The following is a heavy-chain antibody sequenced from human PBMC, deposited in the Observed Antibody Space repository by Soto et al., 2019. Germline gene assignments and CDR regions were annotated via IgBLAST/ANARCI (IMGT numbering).Heavy chain of an antibody. CDR3: ARDTGGTTVPTSWFDP. CDR2: ISYDGSNK. D-gene: IGHD4-17*01. V-gene: IGHV3-30-3*01. Sequence: QVQLVESGGGVVQPGRSLRLSCAASGFTFSSYAMHWVRQAPGKGLEWVAVISYDGSNKYYADSVKGRFTISRDNSKNTLYLKMSRLRAEDTAVYYCARDTGGTTVPTSWFDPWGQGTLVTVSS. CDR1: GFTFSSYA. J-gene: IGHJ5*02.